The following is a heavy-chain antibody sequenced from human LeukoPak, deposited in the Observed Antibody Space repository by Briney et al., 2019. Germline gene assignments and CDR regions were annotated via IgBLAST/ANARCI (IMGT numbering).Heavy chain of an antibody. CDR2: IYSGGST. CDR3: ARGALYYDFWSGYYTEY. Sequence: QTGGSLRLSCAASGFTVSSNYMSWVRQAPGKGLEWVSVIYSGGSTYYADSVKGRFTISRVNSKNTLYLQMNSLRAEDTAVYYCARGALYYDFWSGYYTEYWGQGTLVTVSS. D-gene: IGHD3-3*01. J-gene: IGHJ4*02. V-gene: IGHV3-66*01. CDR1: GFTVSSNY.